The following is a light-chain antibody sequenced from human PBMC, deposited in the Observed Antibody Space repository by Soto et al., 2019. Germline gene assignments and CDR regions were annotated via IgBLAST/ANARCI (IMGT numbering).Light chain of an antibody. Sequence: QSVLTQPASVSGSPGQSITISCTGTSNDVGGYNYVSWYQQHPGMAPKLMIYEVNNRPSGVSSRFSGAKSGNTASLTISGLQAEDEADYYCSSYTVTSNTLYDFGTGTKVTVL. J-gene: IGLJ1*01. CDR1: SNDVGGYNY. CDR2: EVN. CDR3: SSYTVTSNTLYD. V-gene: IGLV2-14*01.